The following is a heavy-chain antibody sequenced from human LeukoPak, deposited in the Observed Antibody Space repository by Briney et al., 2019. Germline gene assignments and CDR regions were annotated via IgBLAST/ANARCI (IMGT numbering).Heavy chain of an antibody. CDR1: GFPFKNYG. J-gene: IGHJ4*02. CDR2: ISGSGTRT. D-gene: IGHD5-12*01. Sequence: GGSLRLSCAASGFPFKNYGMNWVRQAPGKGLEWVSTISGSGTRTYYADSVKGRFTISRDNSKNTLYLQMNSLRAEDTAVYYCASYGDIVATTDYWGQGTLVTVSS. CDR3: ASYGDIVATTDY. V-gene: IGHV3-23*01.